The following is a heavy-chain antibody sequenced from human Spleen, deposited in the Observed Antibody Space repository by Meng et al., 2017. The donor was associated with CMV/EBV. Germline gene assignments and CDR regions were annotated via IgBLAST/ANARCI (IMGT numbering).Heavy chain of an antibody. D-gene: IGHD6-6*01. CDR1: GFSFSTYG. J-gene: IGHJ4*02. Sequence: LSLTCVASGFSFSTYGMHWVRQAPGKGLEWVAFIRYDGSDKFFADSVKGRFTISRDNSKNTLYLQMNSLRADDTAVYYCAKILAATPVSYFDSWGQGTLVTVSS. CDR3: AKILAATPVSYFDS. V-gene: IGHV3-30*02. CDR2: IRYDGSDK.